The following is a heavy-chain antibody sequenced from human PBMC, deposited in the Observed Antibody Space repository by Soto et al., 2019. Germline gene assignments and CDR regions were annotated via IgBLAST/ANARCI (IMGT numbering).Heavy chain of an antibody. CDR3: ARPGYSSSWYWFDL. D-gene: IGHD6-13*01. Sequence: ETLSLTCTVSGVSFRSSDYYWGWIRQPPNKGLEWIGSMHYGGSTFYNPSLKSRVTISVDTSKNQFSLKLTSVTAADTAVYYCARPGYSSSWYWFDLWGQGTPVTVSS. V-gene: IGHV4-39*01. CDR2: MHYGGST. J-gene: IGHJ5*02. CDR1: GVSFRSSDYY.